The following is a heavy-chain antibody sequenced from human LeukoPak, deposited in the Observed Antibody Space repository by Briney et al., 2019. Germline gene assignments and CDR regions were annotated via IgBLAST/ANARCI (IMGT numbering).Heavy chain of an antibody. CDR1: GFTFSSYW. Sequence: GGSLRLSCAASGFTFSSYWMSWVRQAPGKGLEWVANIKQDGCEKYYVDSVKGRFTISRDNAKNTLYLQMNSLRVEDTAIYYCASGKDLDFDYWGQGTLVTVSS. CDR3: ASGKDLDFDY. V-gene: IGHV3-7*03. D-gene: IGHD2-15*01. J-gene: IGHJ4*02. CDR2: IKQDGCEK.